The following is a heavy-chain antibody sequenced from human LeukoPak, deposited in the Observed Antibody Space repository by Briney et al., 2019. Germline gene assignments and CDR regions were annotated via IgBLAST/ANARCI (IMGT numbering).Heavy chain of an antibody. V-gene: IGHV3-30*03. CDR3: ARDLGDWSTSQIDY. D-gene: IGHD3/OR15-3a*01. CDR1: GFTVSSNY. Sequence: GGSLRLSCAASGFTVSSNYMSWVRQAPGKGLEWVAVISHHGANKFYGDSVKGRFTISRDNSNNMVYLQMNGLRAEDTAIYYCARDLGDWSTSQIDYWGQGTLVAVSS. CDR2: ISHHGANK. J-gene: IGHJ4*02.